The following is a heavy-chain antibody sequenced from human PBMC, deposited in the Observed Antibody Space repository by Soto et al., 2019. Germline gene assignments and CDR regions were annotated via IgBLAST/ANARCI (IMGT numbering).Heavy chain of an antibody. Sequence: EVQLLESGGGFVQPGGSLRRSCAVSEINFSYNAMSWVRQAPGKGLEWVSGISGSGAATYYADSVKGRFTISRDNSKNMLFLQMNSLRAEDTAVYYCAKDFPVMYEVGATNHAFDIWGQGKMVTDSS. D-gene: IGHD1-26*01. CDR1: EINFSYNA. CDR3: AKDFPVMYEVGATNHAFDI. J-gene: IGHJ3*02. CDR2: ISGSGAAT. V-gene: IGHV3-23*01.